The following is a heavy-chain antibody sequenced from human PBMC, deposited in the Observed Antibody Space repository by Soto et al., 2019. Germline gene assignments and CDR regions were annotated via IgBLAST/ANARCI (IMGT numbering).Heavy chain of an antibody. J-gene: IGHJ4*02. CDR2: ISGSGGST. D-gene: IGHD6-19*01. Sequence: EVQLLESGGGLVQPGGSLRLSCAASGCTFSSYAMSGVRQAPGKGLEWVSAISGSGGSTYYADSVKGRFTISRDNSKNTLYLQMNSRRAEDTAVYYCAKDRPMPHIAVAGTDYWGQGTLVTVSS. V-gene: IGHV3-23*01. CDR1: GCTFSSYA. CDR3: AKDRPMPHIAVAGTDY.